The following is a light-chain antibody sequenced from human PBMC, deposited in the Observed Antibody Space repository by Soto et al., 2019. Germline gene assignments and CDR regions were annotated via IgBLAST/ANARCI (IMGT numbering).Light chain of an antibody. CDR2: YNN. V-gene: IGLV1-47*02. J-gene: IGLJ2*01. Sequence: QSVLTQPPSASGTPGQRVTISCSGSSSNVGSNYVYCYQQLPGTAPKLLIYYNNHRPSAVPDRFSGAKSGTSASLAISGRRSEDEDDYYCAAWDDSLSGVVFGGGTKLTVL. CDR1: SSNVGSNY. CDR3: AAWDDSLSGVV.